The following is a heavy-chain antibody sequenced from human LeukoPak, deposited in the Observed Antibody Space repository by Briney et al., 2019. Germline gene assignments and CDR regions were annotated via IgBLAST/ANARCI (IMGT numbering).Heavy chain of an antibody. V-gene: IGHV3-49*04. CDR1: GINFGDYA. J-gene: IGHJ4*02. Sequence: GRSLRLSCTASGINFGDYAMSWVRQAPGKGLEWVGFIRSKAYGETTEYAASVKGRFTISRDDSKSMAYLQMNSLKTEDTAVYYCIANYYDSGGYPIAYYFDYWGQGTLVTVSS. D-gene: IGHD3-22*01. CDR2: IRSKAYGETT. CDR3: IANYYDSGGYPIAYYFDY.